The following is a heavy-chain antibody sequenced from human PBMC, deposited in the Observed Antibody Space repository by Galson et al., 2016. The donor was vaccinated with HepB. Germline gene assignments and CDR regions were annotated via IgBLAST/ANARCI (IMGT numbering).Heavy chain of an antibody. Sequence: SLRLSCAGSQFTFRDYAIHWVRQAPGKGPEWVAIISYNGRSDYYSDSVKGRFTISRDNSKNTVYLQMNSLSPEDTAVYFSAKTKRSLEWYGAYDVWGQGTMVTVSS. CDR2: ISYNGRSD. J-gene: IGHJ3*01. CDR3: AKTKRSLEWYGAYDV. D-gene: IGHD3-3*01. CDR1: QFTFRDYA. V-gene: IGHV3-30*18.